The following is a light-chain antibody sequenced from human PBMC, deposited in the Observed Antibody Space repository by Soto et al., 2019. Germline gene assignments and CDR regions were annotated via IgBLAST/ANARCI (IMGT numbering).Light chain of an antibody. Sequence: EIVLTQSPGTLSLSPGERATLSCRASQSVTSIYLAWYQHKRGQAPRLLIYDASSRATGIPDRFSGSGSGTDFTLTISRLEPEDFAVYYCQQSGSSPLTFGGGTKVEIK. V-gene: IGKV3-20*01. CDR1: QSVTSIY. CDR2: DAS. J-gene: IGKJ4*01. CDR3: QQSGSSPLT.